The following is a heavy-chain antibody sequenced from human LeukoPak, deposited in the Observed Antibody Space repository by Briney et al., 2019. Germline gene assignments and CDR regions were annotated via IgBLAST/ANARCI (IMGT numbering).Heavy chain of an antibody. CDR3: TTELVVVPAAISAGYSSSWYLYYLDY. D-gene: IGHD6-13*01. CDR1: GFTFSNAW. Sequence: SGGSLRLSXAASGFTFSNAWMSWVRQAPGKGLEWVGRIKSKTDGGTTDYAAPVKGRFTISRDDSKNTLYLQMNSLKTEDTAVYYCTTELVVVPAAISAGYSSSWYLYYLDYWGQGTLVTVSS. J-gene: IGHJ4*02. V-gene: IGHV3-15*01. CDR2: IKSKTDGGTT.